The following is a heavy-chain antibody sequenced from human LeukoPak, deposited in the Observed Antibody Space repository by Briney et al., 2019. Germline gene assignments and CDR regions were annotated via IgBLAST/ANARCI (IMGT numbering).Heavy chain of an antibody. CDR1: GFTFSSYG. CDR2: ISYDGSNK. D-gene: IGHD6-13*01. Sequence: GGSLRLSCAASGFTFSSYGMHWVRQAPGKGLEWVAVISYDGSNKYYADSVKGRFTISRDNSKNTLHLQMNSLRAEDTAVYYCARDQGIAAAGTKFLDYWGQGTLVTVSS. CDR3: ARDQGIAAAGTKFLDY. J-gene: IGHJ4*02. V-gene: IGHV3-30*03.